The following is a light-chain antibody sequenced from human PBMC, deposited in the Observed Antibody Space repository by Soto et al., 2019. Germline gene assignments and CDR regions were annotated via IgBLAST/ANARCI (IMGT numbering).Light chain of an antibody. CDR2: LAS. CDR1: HSVLYSHGYHY. V-gene: IGKV2-28*01. Sequence: DIVMTQSPLFLPGTPGEPAAVSCSSRHSVLYSHGYHYLDWYLQKPGQSPQLLIYLASNRASGVPDRFSGSGSGTDFTLKISRVEAEDVGVYYCMQVLQSPITFGQGTRLEIK. CDR3: MQVLQSPIT. J-gene: IGKJ5*01.